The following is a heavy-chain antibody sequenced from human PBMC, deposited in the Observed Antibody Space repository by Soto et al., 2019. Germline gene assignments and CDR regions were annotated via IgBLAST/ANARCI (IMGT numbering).Heavy chain of an antibody. CDR3: ARGALKGVFDY. CDR1: GFTFSSYW. Sequence: EVPLVESGGGLVQPGGSLRLSCAASGFTFSSYWMNWVSQTPGKGLEWVANIKQDGSEKYYVDSVKGRFTISRDNAKNSLNLQINSLRAEDTALYYCARGALKGVFDYWGQGTLVTVSS. CDR2: IKQDGSEK. V-gene: IGHV3-7*05. J-gene: IGHJ4*02.